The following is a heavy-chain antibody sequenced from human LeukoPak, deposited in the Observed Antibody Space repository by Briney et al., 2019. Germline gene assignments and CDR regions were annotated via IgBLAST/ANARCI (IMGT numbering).Heavy chain of an antibody. V-gene: IGHV6-1*01. CDR2: TYYRSKWYN. Sequence: SQTLSLTCAISGDSVSSNSAAWNWLRQSPSRGLEWLGRTYYRSKWYNDYAVSVKSRVTINPDTSKNQFSLQLNSVTPEDTAVYYCARDGSGFGAATSLYFDYWGQGTLVTVSS. CDR1: GDSVSSNSAA. D-gene: IGHD2-15*01. J-gene: IGHJ4*02. CDR3: ARDGSGFGAATSLYFDY.